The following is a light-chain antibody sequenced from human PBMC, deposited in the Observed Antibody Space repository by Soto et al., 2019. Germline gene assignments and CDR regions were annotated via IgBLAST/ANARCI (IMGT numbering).Light chain of an antibody. CDR2: GAS. Sequence: EIVLTQSPGTLSLSPGERATISCWASQSVAITYLGWYQQKPGEAPMLLFYGASIRATGVPDRFSGSGSGIDFTLIISSLEPEDFALYYCQQYAGSPTFGQGTRLEIK. V-gene: IGKV3-20*01. CDR3: QQYAGSPT. CDR1: QSVAITY. J-gene: IGKJ5*01.